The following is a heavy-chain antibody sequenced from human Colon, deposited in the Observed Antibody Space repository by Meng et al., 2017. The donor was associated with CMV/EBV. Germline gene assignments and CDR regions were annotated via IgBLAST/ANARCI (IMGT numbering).Heavy chain of an antibody. CDR2: INPNSGGT. V-gene: IGHV1-2*02. Sequence: VELGQSGAVVKKPGASVKVSYKASGYTFTGYYMHWVRQAPGQGLEWMGWINPNSGGTNYAQKFQGRVTMTRDTSISTAYMELSRLRSDDTAVYYCATVSSGYYLYFQHWGQGTLVTVSS. CDR3: ATVSSGYYLYFQH. J-gene: IGHJ1*01. CDR1: GYTFTGYY. D-gene: IGHD3-22*01.